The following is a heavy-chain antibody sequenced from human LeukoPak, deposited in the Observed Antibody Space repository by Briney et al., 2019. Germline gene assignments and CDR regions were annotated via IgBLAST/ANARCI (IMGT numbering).Heavy chain of an antibody. CDR1: GFTFDDYA. Sequence: GGSLRLSCAASGFTFDDYAMHWVRQAPGKGLEWVSGISWNSGSIGYADSVKGRFTISRDNAKNSLYLQMNSLRAEDTAVYYCARDPRLLYYYDSSGYSYWGQGTLVTVSS. V-gene: IGHV3-9*01. CDR3: ARDPRLLYYYDSSGYSY. D-gene: IGHD3-22*01. J-gene: IGHJ4*02. CDR2: ISWNSGSI.